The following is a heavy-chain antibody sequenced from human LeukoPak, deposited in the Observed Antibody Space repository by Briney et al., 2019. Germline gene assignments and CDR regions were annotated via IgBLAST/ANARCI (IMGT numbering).Heavy chain of an antibody. Sequence: TFSSYXXXWVRQAXGQGVXGXGXIILIFRTANYAQKFQGRVTITTDESTSTAYMELSSLRSEDTAVYYCAKVTMVRGVENYYMDVWGKGTTVTVSS. V-gene: IGHV1-69*05. J-gene: IGHJ6*03. D-gene: IGHD3-10*01. CDR1: TFSSYX. CDR2: IILIFRTA. CDR3: AKVTMVRGVENYYMDV.